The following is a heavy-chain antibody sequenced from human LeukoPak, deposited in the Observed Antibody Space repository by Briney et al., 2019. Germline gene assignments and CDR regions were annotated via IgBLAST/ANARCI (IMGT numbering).Heavy chain of an antibody. J-gene: IGHJ3*02. V-gene: IGHV5-51*01. CDR2: IHPGSSNT. CDR1: GYVFTSYW. Sequence: GESLKISCKGSGYVFTSYWIARVRQVPEKGLEWMGIIHPGSSNTKYGPSFQGQVAISADKSISTAYLHWNNLRASDTAMYYCASHYETSGYFGFDIWGQGTMVTV. D-gene: IGHD3-22*01. CDR3: ASHYETSGYFGFDI.